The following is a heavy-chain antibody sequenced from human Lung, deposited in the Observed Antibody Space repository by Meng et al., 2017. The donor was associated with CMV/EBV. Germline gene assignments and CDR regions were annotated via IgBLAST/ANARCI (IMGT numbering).Heavy chain of an antibody. J-gene: IGHJ2*01. V-gene: IGHV3-23*01. Sequence: GGSLRLXXAASGFSFSNHVMSWVRQAPGKGLEWVSTISGSGGSTYYADSVKGRFTVSRDNSKNTLNLQMNSLRVEDTAVYYCAKKSGYDLGWYFDLWGRGTXV. CDR3: AKKSGYDLGWYFDL. D-gene: IGHD5-12*01. CDR1: GFSFSNHV. CDR2: ISGSGGST.